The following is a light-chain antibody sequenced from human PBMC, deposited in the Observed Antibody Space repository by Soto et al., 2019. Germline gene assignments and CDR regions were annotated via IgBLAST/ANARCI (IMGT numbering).Light chain of an antibody. Sequence: QSALTQPASVSGSPGQSITISCTGTSSDIGAYNYVSWYRQHPGKAPQLLIYDVNNRPSGVSHRFSGSKSGNTASLTISGLQSEDEADYFCTSYTGSHTLEVFGPGTKVTVL. CDR1: SSDIGAYNY. J-gene: IGLJ1*01. V-gene: IGLV2-14*03. CDR2: DVN. CDR3: TSYTGSHTLEV.